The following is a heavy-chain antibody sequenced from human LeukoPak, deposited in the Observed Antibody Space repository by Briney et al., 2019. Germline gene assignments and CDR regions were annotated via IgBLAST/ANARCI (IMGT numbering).Heavy chain of an antibody. J-gene: IGHJ4*02. CDR1: GFTFSSYG. CDR2: ISGSGGST. D-gene: IGHD3-9*01. Sequence: GGSLRLSCAASGFTFSSYGMSWVRQAPGKGLEWVSAISGSGGSTYYADSVKGRFTISRDNSKNTLYLQMNSLRAEDTAVYYCAKDTPPGYYDMLTGYLDYWGQGTLVTVSS. CDR3: AKDTPPGYYDMLTGYLDY. V-gene: IGHV3-23*01.